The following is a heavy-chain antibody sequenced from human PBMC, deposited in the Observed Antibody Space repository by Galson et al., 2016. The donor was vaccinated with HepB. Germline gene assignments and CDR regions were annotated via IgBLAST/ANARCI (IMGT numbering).Heavy chain of an antibody. CDR2: IIPVIGTS. CDR1: GGSFSRYA. CDR3: ARRYGSGGEDAFDI. Sequence: SVKVSCKASGGSFSRYAINWVRQAPGQGLEWMGGIIPVIGTSNYAQKFQGRVTITADEYTNTAYMEVASLRAEDTAVYFCARRYGSGGEDAFDIWGQGTKVTVSS. V-gene: IGHV1-69*13. J-gene: IGHJ3*02. D-gene: IGHD3-10*01.